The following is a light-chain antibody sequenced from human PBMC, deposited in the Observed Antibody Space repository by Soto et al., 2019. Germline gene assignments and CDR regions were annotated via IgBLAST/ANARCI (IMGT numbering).Light chain of an antibody. Sequence: QSVLTQPPSASGTPGQRVTISCSGSSSNIGSNTVNWYQQLPGTAPKLLIYSNNQRPSGVPDRFSGSKSGTSASLAISGLQSEDEADYYCAAWNDILKGVVFGGGTKHTVL. J-gene: IGLJ2*01. CDR1: SSNIGSNT. V-gene: IGLV1-44*01. CDR3: AAWNDILKGVV. CDR2: SNN.